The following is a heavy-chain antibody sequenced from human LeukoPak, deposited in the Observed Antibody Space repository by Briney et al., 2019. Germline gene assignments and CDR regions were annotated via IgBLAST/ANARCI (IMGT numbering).Heavy chain of an antibody. V-gene: IGHV3-48*04. CDR3: AELGITMIGGV. D-gene: IGHD3-10*02. CDR2: ISSSSSTI. Sequence: PGGSLRLSCAASGFTFRSYSMNCVRQAPGKGLEWVSYISSSSSTIYYADSVKGRFTISRDNAKNSLYLQMNSLRAEDTAVYYCAELGITMIGGVWGKGTTVTISS. CDR1: GFTFRSYS. J-gene: IGHJ6*04.